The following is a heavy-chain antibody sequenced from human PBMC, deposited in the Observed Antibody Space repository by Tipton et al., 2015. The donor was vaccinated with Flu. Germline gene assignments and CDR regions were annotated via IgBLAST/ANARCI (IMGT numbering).Heavy chain of an antibody. Sequence: QLVQSGAEVKKPGASVKVSCKASGYTFTGYYMHWVRQAPGQGLEWMGRINPNSGGTNYAQKFQGRVTMTRDTSISTAYMELSRLRSDDTAVYHCAGEDSDGDSTYSYYYRVMDVWGQGTTVTVSS. CDR3: AGEDSDGDSTYSYYYRVMDV. CDR2: INPNSGGT. CDR1: GYTFTGYY. J-gene: IGHJ6*02. D-gene: IGHD2-21*01. V-gene: IGHV1-2*06.